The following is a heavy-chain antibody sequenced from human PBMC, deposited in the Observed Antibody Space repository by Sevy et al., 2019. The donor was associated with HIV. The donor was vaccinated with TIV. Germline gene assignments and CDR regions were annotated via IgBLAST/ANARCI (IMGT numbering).Heavy chain of an antibody. CDR2: IYYSGST. D-gene: IGHD3-3*01. Sequence: SETLSLTCTVSGGSISSGGYYWSWIRQHPGKGLEWIGYIYYSGSTYYNPSLKSRVTISVDTSKNQFSLKLSSVTAADTAVYYCARSVGRITIFGIDFRSFDYWGQGTLVTVSS. CDR1: GGSISSGGYY. J-gene: IGHJ4*02. CDR3: ARSVGRITIFGIDFRSFDY. V-gene: IGHV4-31*03.